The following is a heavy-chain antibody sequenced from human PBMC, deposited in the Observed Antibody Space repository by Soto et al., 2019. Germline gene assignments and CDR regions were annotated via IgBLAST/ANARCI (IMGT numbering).Heavy chain of an antibody. V-gene: IGHV1-69*13. CDR1: GGTFSTYA. D-gene: IGHD3-22*01. CDR3: ARGVNYDSSGYYYFY. CDR2: IIPLFGTA. Sequence: SVKVSCKASGGTFSTYAIDWVRQAPGQGLEWMGGIIPLFGTAKYAQNFQGRITITADESTNTAYMELRSLRSQDTAVYYCARGVNYDSSGYYYFYWGQGTLVTVSS. J-gene: IGHJ4*02.